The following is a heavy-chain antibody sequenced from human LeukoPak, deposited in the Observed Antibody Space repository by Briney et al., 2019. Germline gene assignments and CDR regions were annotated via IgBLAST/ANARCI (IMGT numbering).Heavy chain of an antibody. D-gene: IGHD5-18*01. CDR1: GFTFISGW. Sequence: GGSLRLSCAASGFTFISGWMGWVRQAPGKGLEWVGRIKSKGDGGTTDYAAPVKGRFIVSRDDSKNTLYLQMSSLKTEDTAVYYCTREGTWIQLWLRAFDIWGQGTMVTVSS. CDR2: IKSKGDGGTT. V-gene: IGHV3-15*01. CDR3: TREGTWIQLWLRAFDI. J-gene: IGHJ3*02.